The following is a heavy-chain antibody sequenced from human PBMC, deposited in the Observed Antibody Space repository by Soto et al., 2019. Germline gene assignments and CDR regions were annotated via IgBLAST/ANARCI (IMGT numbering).Heavy chain of an antibody. V-gene: IGHV3-74*01. CDR3: ARGGAMGVDY. CDR2: IYFDGITT. D-gene: IGHD1-26*01. Sequence: EVQLVESGGGVVQPGGSLRLSCTASGFTFNTPWMHWVRQAPGKGLVWVSRIYFDGITTNYADSVKGRLTVSRDNAKDTVSLHVNTLRDEETAVYYCARGGAMGVDYWGQGTLVTVSS. J-gene: IGHJ4*02. CDR1: GFTFNTPW.